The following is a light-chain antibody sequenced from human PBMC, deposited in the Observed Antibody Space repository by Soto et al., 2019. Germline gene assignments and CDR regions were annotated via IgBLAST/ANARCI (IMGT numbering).Light chain of an antibody. J-gene: IGKJ4*01. V-gene: IGKV3-20*01. Sequence: EIVLTQSPGTLSLSTGERVTLSCRASQTVTSSSLSWYQQKPGQAPRLLIYDTSSRVTGMPDRFSSSGSGTDYSLTIIRLEPEEFAVYYCQQYGSSPLTFGGGTKVEIK. CDR2: DTS. CDR1: QTVTSSS. CDR3: QQYGSSPLT.